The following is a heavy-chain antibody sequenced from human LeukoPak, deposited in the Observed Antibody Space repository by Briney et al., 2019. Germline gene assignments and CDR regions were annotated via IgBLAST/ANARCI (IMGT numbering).Heavy chain of an antibody. V-gene: IGHV1-69*05. J-gene: IGHJ6*03. CDR1: GGTFSSYA. CDR3: ARHPHYYYYMDV. Sequence: SVKVPCKASGGTFSSYAISWVRQAPGQGLEWMGGIIPIFGTANYAQKFQGRVTITTDESTSTAYMELSSLRSEDTAVYYCARHPHYYYYMDVWGKGTTVTVSS. CDR2: IIPIFGTA.